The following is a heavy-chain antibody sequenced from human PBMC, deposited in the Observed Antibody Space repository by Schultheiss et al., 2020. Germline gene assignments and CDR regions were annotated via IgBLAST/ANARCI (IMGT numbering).Heavy chain of an antibody. J-gene: IGHJ4*02. D-gene: IGHD3-22*01. CDR2: ISYDGRNK. CDR3: AKDLLSRYYDSGAFEN. CDR1: GFTFSSYG. Sequence: SLKISCAASGFTFSSYGMHWVRQAPGKGLEWVAVISYDGRNKYYADSEKGRFTISRDNSKNTLFLQMNSLRAEDTAVYYCAKDLLSRYYDSGAFENWGRGTLVTVPS. V-gene: IGHV3-30*18.